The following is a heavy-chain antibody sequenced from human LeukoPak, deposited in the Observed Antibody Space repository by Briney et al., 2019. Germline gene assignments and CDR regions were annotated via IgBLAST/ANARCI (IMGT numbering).Heavy chain of an antibody. CDR3: ARGRCSGGSCYSHTDY. V-gene: IGHV1-2*02. D-gene: IGHD2-15*01. CDR2: INPNSGGT. J-gene: IGHJ4*02. Sequence: GASVKVSCKASGYTFTYYYIHWVRQAPGQGLEWMGWINPNSGGTNYAQKFQGRVTVTRDTSISTAYMELSRLRSDDTAVYYCARGRCSGGSCYSHTDYWGQGTLVTVSS. CDR1: GYTFTYYY.